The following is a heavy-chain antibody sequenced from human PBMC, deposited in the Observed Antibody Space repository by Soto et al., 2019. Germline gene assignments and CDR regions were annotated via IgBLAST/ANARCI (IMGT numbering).Heavy chain of an antibody. Sequence: ASVKVSCKASGYTFTSYYMHWVRQAPGQGLEWMGIINPSGGSTSYAQKFQGRVTMTRDTSTSTVYMELSSLRSEDTAVYYCAISARGNYYDSSGFDLADAFEIWGQGTMVTVSS. CDR1: GYTFTSYY. J-gene: IGHJ3*02. CDR3: AISARGNYYDSSGFDLADAFEI. CDR2: INPSGGST. V-gene: IGHV1-46*01. D-gene: IGHD3-22*01.